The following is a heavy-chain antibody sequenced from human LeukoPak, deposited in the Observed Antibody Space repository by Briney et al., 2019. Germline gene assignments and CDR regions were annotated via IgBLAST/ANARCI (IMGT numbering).Heavy chain of an antibody. CDR2: IYHSGST. V-gene: IGHV4-38-2*02. CDR3: ARGPYDFWSGYYTLNWFDP. D-gene: IGHD3-3*01. CDR1: GYSISSGYY. J-gene: IGHJ5*02. Sequence: PSETLSLTCTVSGYSISSGYYWGWIRQPPGKGLEWIGSIYHSGSTYYNPSLKSRVTISVDTSKNQFSLQLSSVTAADTAVYYCARGPYDFWSGYYTLNWFDPWGQGTLVTVSS.